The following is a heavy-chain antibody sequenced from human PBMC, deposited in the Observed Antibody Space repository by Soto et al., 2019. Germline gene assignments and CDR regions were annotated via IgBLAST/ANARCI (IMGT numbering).Heavy chain of an antibody. J-gene: IGHJ4*02. CDR3: ERLGSSCWYQGSYLDS. D-gene: IGHD6-19*01. V-gene: IGHV4-39*01. CDR2: IQSSGST. CDR1: VGSITRYNHY. Sequence: QPQLQESGPGLVKPSETLSLTCAVSVGSITRYNHYWGWIRQSPGKGLEWIANIQSSGSTNYTPSLKSRVSISMETSKNQFSLKMTSVTAADTAVDFCERLGSSCWYQGSYLDSWGQGTLVTVSS.